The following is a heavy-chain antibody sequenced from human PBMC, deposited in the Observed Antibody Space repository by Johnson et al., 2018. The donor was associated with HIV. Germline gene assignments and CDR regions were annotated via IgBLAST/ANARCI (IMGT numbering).Heavy chain of an antibody. CDR3: ARGRGTDNSWDDDAFDL. D-gene: IGHD1-1*01. V-gene: IGHV3-11*04. Sequence: QVQLVESGGGLVQPGGSLRLSCAASGFIFSDNYMTWIRQAPGKGLEWVSYISSSGTTIYYVDSVKGRVTISRDNARNSLYLHMNSLGGEDTALYYCARGRGTDNSWDDDAFDLWGQGTLVTVSS. CDR2: ISSSGTTI. J-gene: IGHJ3*01. CDR1: GFIFSDNY.